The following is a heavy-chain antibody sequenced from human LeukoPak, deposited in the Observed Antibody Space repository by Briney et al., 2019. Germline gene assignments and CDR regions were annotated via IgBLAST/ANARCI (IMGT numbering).Heavy chain of an antibody. J-gene: IGHJ6*02. CDR1: GFTLSSYA. D-gene: IGHD2-15*01. Sequence: QPGGSLRLSCAASGFTLSSYAMSWVRQAPGKGLEWVSAISGSGGSTYYADSVKGRFTISRDNSKNTLYLQMNSLRAEDTAVYYCAKSVVVADLYYYYGMDVWGQGTTVTVSS. V-gene: IGHV3-23*01. CDR2: ISGSGGST. CDR3: AKSVVVADLYYYYGMDV.